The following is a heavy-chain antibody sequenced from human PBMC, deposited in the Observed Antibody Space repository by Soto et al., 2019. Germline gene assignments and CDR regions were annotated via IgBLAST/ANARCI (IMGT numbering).Heavy chain of an antibody. CDR1: GFTFGYYN. CDR2: VRSSGDDT. D-gene: IGHD2-2*01. CDR3: ARDGESSSSSDFDF. V-gene: IGHV3-48*02. Sequence: DVQLVEAGGGLVQPGGSLRLSCAASGFTFGYYNMHWVRQAPGTGLEWVSFVRSSGDDTYYADSVKGRFTISRDNAKDSLYLQMNSLREEDTAVYYCARDGESSSSSDFDFWGQGALVTVSS. J-gene: IGHJ4*02.